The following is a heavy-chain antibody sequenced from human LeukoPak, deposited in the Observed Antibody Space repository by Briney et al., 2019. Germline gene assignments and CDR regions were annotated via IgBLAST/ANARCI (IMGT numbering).Heavy chain of an antibody. CDR1: GFTFSSYA. Sequence: GGSLRLSCAGSGFTFSSYAMSWVRQAPGEGLEWVSTINDRGDTTYNADSVKGRFTISRDSSKNTLFLQMSSLRAGDTAVYYCVCGWYFDYWGQGTLVTVSS. V-gene: IGHV3-23*01. CDR3: VCGWYFDY. J-gene: IGHJ4*02. D-gene: IGHD6-19*01. CDR2: INDRGDTT.